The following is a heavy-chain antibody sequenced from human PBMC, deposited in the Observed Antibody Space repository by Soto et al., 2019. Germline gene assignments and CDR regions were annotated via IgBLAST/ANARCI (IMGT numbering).Heavy chain of an antibody. CDR3: ARNSLTGYYNYYYSMDV. Sequence: GESLKISCKSSGYSFSSYWIAWVRPMPGKGLEWMGSIYPDDSDTKYSPSFQGQVTISADKSISAAYLQWGSLKASDTAIYYCARNSLTGYYNYYYSMDVWGQGTTVTVSS. CDR1: GYSFSSYW. CDR2: IYPDDSDT. V-gene: IGHV5-51*01. J-gene: IGHJ6*02. D-gene: IGHD3-9*01.